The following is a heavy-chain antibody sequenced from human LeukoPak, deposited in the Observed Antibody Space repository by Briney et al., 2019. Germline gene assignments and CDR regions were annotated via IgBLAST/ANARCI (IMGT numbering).Heavy chain of an antibody. CDR1: GFTFSSYA. CDR3: AKPSRDFDSSGYSHFDY. D-gene: IGHD3-22*01. V-gene: IGHV3-23*01. Sequence: GGSLRLSCAASGFTFSSYAMSWVRQAPGKGLEWVSAISGSGGSTYYADSVKGRFTISRDNSKNTLYLQMHSLRAEDTAIYYCAKPSRDFDSSGYSHFDYWGQGTLVTVSS. J-gene: IGHJ4*02. CDR2: ISGSGGST.